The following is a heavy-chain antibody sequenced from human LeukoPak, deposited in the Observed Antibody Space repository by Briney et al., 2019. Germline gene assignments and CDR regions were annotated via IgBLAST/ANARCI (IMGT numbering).Heavy chain of an antibody. D-gene: IGHD3-22*01. CDR1: GGSISSSSYY. CDR3: ARSVYYDSSGYYDELVGYFDH. CDR2: IYYSGST. V-gene: IGHV4-39*01. J-gene: IGHJ4*02. Sequence: PSETLSLTCTVSGGSISSSSYYWGWIRQPPGKGLEWIGSIYYSGSTYYNPSLKSRVTISVDTSKNQFSLKLSSVTAADTAVYYCARSVYYDSSGYYDELVGYFDHWGQGTLVTVSS.